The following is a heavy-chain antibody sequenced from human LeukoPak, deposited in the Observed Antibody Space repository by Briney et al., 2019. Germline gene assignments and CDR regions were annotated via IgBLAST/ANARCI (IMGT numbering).Heavy chain of an antibody. J-gene: IGHJ6*03. CDR2: INHSGST. CDR3: ARRKAYYYGSGSYSGYYYYYYMDV. Sequence: SETLSLTCAVCGGSFSGYYWSWIRQPPGKGLEWIGEINHSGSTNYNPSLKSRVTISVDTSKNQFSLKLSSVTAADTAVYYCARRKAYYYGSGSYSGYYYYYYMDVWGKGTTVTVSS. V-gene: IGHV4-34*01. CDR1: GGSFSGYY. D-gene: IGHD3-10*01.